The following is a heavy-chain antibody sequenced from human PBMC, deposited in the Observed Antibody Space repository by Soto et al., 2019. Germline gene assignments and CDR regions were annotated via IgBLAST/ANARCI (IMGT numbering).Heavy chain of an antibody. CDR1: GFTFSSYA. D-gene: IGHD6-13*01. CDR2: ISYDGSNK. V-gene: IGHV3-30-3*01. J-gene: IGHJ3*02. Sequence: GGSLRLSCAASGFTFSSYAMHWVRQAPGKGLEWVAVISYDGSNKYYADSVKGRFTISRDNSKNTLYLQMNSLRAEDTAVYYCARDRVSSSWELSGAFDIWGQGTMVTVSS. CDR3: ARDRVSSSWELSGAFDI.